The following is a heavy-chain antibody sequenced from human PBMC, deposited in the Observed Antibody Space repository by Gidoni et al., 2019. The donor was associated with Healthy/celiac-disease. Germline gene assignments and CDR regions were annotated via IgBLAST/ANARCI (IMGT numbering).Heavy chain of an antibody. Sequence: QVQLVQSGAEVKKPGDSVKVSCMASGSTFTSYGIKWLRQDPGQGLEWMGWISAYNGNTNYAQKFQGRDTVTTDTSTSTAYMELRSLRSEDTAVYYCARDGSPAAIFSVPDLDCWGQGTLVTVSS. CDR2: ISAYNGNT. J-gene: IGHJ4*02. CDR3: ARDGSPAAIFSVPDLDC. CDR1: GSTFTSYG. V-gene: IGHV1-18*01. D-gene: IGHD2-2*01.